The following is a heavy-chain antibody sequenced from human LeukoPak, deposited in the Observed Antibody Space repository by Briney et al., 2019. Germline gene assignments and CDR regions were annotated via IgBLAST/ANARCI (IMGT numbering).Heavy chain of an antibody. J-gene: IGHJ5*02. CDR3: ASLYYGSGSSQNWFDR. Sequence: SETLSLPRTVSGGSISRYYWSWIRQPPGKGLEWIGYIYYSGSTNYNPSLKSRVTISVDTSKNQFSLKLSSVTAADTAVYYCASLYYGSGSSQNWFDRRGQGTLVTVSS. CDR2: IYYSGST. D-gene: IGHD3-10*01. CDR1: GGSISRYY. V-gene: IGHV4-59*01.